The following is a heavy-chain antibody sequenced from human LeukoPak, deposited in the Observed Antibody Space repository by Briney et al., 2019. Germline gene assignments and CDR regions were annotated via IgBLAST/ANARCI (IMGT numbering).Heavy chain of an antibody. D-gene: IGHD6-13*01. V-gene: IGHV1-2*02. CDR3: ARYLQQYYYYYMDV. CDR1: GYTFTGYY. CDR2: INPNSGGT. Sequence: GASVKVSCKASGYTFTGYYMHWVRQAPGQGLEWMRWINPNSGGTNYAQKFQGRVTMTRDTSISTAYMELSRLRSDDTAVYYCARYLQQYYYYYMDVWGKGTTVTVSS. J-gene: IGHJ6*03.